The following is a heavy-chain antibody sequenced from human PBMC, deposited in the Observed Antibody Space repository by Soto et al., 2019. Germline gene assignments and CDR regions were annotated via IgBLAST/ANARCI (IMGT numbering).Heavy chain of an antibody. CDR2: ISGSGDST. Sequence: GGSLRLSCAASGFTFSSYAMSWVRQAPGKGLEWVSGISGSGDSTYYTDSVKGRFTISRDNSKNTLYLQMNSLRAEDTAVYYCAKGVPGIAVAGTGYFQHWGQGTLVTVSS. J-gene: IGHJ1*01. D-gene: IGHD6-19*01. CDR1: GFTFSSYA. V-gene: IGHV3-23*01. CDR3: AKGVPGIAVAGTGYFQH.